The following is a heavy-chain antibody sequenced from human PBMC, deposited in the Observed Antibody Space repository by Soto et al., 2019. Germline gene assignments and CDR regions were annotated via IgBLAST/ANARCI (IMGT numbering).Heavy chain of an antibody. CDR2: ISYDGGNK. Sequence: GGSLRLSCAASGFTFSSYGMHWVRQAPGKGLEWVAVISYDGGNKYYADSVKGRFTISRDNSKNTLYLQMNSLRAEDTAVYYCAKDHRPTLTIFLRYGMDVWGQGTTVTVSS. V-gene: IGHV3-30*18. D-gene: IGHD3-3*01. CDR3: AKDHRPTLTIFLRYGMDV. CDR1: GFTFSSYG. J-gene: IGHJ6*02.